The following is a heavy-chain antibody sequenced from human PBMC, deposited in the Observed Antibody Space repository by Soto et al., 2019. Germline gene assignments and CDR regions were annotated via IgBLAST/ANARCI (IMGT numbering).Heavy chain of an antibody. CDR2: IIPIFGTA. CDR3: ARDQYDSSQTNWFDP. D-gene: IGHD3-22*01. J-gene: IGHJ5*02. CDR1: GGTFSSYA. V-gene: IGHV1-69*13. Sequence: VASVKVSCKASGGTFSSYAISWVRQAPGQGLEWMGGIIPIFGTANYAQKFQGRVTITADESTSTAYMELSSLRSEDTAVYYCARDQYDSSQTNWFDPWGQGTLVTVSS.